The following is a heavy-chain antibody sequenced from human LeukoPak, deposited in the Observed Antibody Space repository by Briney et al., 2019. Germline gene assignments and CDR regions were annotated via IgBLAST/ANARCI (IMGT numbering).Heavy chain of an antibody. Sequence: ASVKVSCKASGYTFTSYDINWVRQATDQGLEWMGWMNPTVGNTGYAQKFQGRVTMTRNTSISTAYMELSSLRSEDTAVYYCARLGVWGVYYFYYYYYYMDVWGKGTTVTVSS. CDR3: ARLGVWGVYYFYYYYYYMDV. CDR1: GYTFTSYD. V-gene: IGHV1-8*01. J-gene: IGHJ6*03. D-gene: IGHD3-16*01. CDR2: MNPTVGNT.